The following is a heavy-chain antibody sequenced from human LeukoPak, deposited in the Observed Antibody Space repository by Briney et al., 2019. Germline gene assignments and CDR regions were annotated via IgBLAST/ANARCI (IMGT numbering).Heavy chain of an antibody. J-gene: IGHJ4*02. CDR2: ISGSGGST. V-gene: IGHV3-23*01. Sequence: GGSLSLSCAASGFTFSSYAMSWVRQAPGKGLEWVSAISGSGGSTYYADSVKGRFTISRDNSKNTLYLQMNSLRAEDTAVYYCANTEWELSSYWGQGTLVTVSS. CDR1: GFTFSSYA. CDR3: ANTEWELSSY. D-gene: IGHD1-26*01.